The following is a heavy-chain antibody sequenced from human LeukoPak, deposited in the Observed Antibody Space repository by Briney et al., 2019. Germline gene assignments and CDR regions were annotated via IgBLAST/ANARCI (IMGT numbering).Heavy chain of an antibody. Sequence: PGGSLRLSCAASGFTFSSYWMHWVRQAPGKGLVWVSRINTDGSSTNYADSVKGRFTISRGNAKKTLSLQMNSLRAEDTAVYYCVRGWEPTGTHFDYWGQGTLVTVSS. J-gene: IGHJ4*02. D-gene: IGHD1-26*01. CDR3: VRGWEPTGTHFDY. CDR2: INTDGSST. V-gene: IGHV3-74*01. CDR1: GFTFSSYW.